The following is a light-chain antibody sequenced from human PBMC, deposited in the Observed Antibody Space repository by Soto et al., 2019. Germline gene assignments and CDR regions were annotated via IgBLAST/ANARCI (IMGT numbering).Light chain of an antibody. CDR3: QQYGSSPA. Sequence: EIVMTQSPATLSVSPGERATLSCRASQGISSNLAWYQQKPGQAPRLLIFGASSRATGIPARFSGSGSGTDFTLTISRLEPEDFAVYYCQQYGSSPAFGQGTKVDIK. CDR1: QGISSN. V-gene: IGKV3-15*01. CDR2: GAS. J-gene: IGKJ1*01.